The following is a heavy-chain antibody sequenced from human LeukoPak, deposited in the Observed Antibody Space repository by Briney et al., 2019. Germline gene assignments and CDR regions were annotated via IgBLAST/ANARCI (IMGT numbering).Heavy chain of an antibody. CDR2: ISGDSDNK. V-gene: IGHV3-43*02. D-gene: IGHD3-10*01. Sequence: GGSLRLSCAASGLNVAAFAMYWVRQPPGKSLEWVSLISGDSDNKYSAASVKGRFAISRDNSKDSLYLQMNSLTTEDTALYYCAIAYESGSFYRAFAYWGQGALVTVSS. CDR1: GLNVAAFA. J-gene: IGHJ4*02. CDR3: AIAYESGSFYRAFAY.